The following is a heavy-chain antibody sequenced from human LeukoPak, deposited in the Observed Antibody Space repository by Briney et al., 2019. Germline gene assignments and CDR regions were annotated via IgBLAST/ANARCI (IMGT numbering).Heavy chain of an antibody. CDR3: ASTVEDYYDSSENYGMDV. Sequence: GGSLRLSCAASGFTFSSYEMNWVRQAPGKGLEWVSYISSSGSTIYYADSVKGRFTISRDNAKNSLYLQMNSLRAEDTAVYYCASTVEDYYDSSENYGMDVWGQGTTVTVS. CDR1: GFTFSSYE. CDR2: ISSSGSTI. V-gene: IGHV3-48*03. J-gene: IGHJ6*02. D-gene: IGHD3-22*01.